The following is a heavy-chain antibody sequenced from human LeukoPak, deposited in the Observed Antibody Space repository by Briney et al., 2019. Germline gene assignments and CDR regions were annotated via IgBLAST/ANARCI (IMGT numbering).Heavy chain of an antibody. Sequence: ASVKVSCKASGGTFISYAISWVRQAPGQGLEWMGGIIPIFGTANYAQKFQGRVTITEDESTSTAYMELSSLRSEDTAVYYCARDLRSGSYYWYYGMDVWGQGTTVTVSS. J-gene: IGHJ6*02. CDR1: GGTFISYA. CDR2: IIPIFGTA. CDR3: ARDLRSGSYYWYYGMDV. V-gene: IGHV1-69*13. D-gene: IGHD1-26*01.